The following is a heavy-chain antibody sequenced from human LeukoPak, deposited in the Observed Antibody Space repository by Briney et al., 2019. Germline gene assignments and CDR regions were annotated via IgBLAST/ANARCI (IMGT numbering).Heavy chain of an antibody. J-gene: IGHJ4*02. CDR2: INPNSGGT. V-gene: IGHV1-2*02. CDR3: AREDYSSGWSYDS. Sequence: ASVKVSCKASGYTFTSYYIHWVRQAPGQGLEWMGWINPNSGGTDSAQNFQGRVTMTRDTSISTAYMELSRLRSDDTAVYYCAREDYSSGWSYDSWGQGTLVTVSS. D-gene: IGHD6-19*01. CDR1: GYTFTSYY.